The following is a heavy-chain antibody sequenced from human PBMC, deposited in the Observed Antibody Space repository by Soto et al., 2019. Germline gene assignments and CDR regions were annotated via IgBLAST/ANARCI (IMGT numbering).Heavy chain of an antibody. CDR1: NGSISSYY. CDR2: IYYSGST. CDR3: ARASSGYPPSAFDI. J-gene: IGHJ3*02. Sequence: PSETLSLTCSVSNGSISSYYWSWIRQPPGKGLEWIGYIYYSGSTNYNPSLKSRVTISVDTSKNQFSLKLSSVTAADTAVYYCARASSGYPPSAFDIWGQGTMVTVSS. V-gene: IGHV4-59*01. D-gene: IGHD3-22*01.